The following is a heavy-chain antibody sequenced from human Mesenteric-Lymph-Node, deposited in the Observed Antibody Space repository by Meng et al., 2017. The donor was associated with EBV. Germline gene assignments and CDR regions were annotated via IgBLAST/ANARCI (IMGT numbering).Heavy chain of an antibody. CDR3: AHRTSNCFDP. V-gene: IGHV2-5*02. CDR2: IYWDDDK. Sequence: QITLQESRPTLVKPTQTLTLTCTFSGFSVDTHGEAVGWIRRPPGKALEWLALIYWDDDKRYIPSLKTRLTITKDTSKNQVVLTMTNMDPVDTATYYCAHRTSNCFDPWGQGTLVPSPQ. CDR1: GFSVDTHGEA. J-gene: IGHJ5*02.